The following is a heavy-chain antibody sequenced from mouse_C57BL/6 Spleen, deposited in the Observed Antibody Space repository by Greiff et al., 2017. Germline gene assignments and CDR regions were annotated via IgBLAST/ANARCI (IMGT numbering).Heavy chain of an antibody. CDR3: AREGESNYVWLAY. J-gene: IGHJ3*01. V-gene: IGHV1-69*01. CDR1: GYTFTSYW. CDR2: IDPSDSYN. D-gene: IGHD2-5*01. Sequence: VQLQQPGAELVMPGASVKMSCKASGYTFTSYWMHWVKQRPGQGLEWIGEIDPSDSYNNYNQKFKGKSTLTVDKSSSTAYMQLSSLTSEDSEVYYCAREGESNYVWLAYWGQGTLVTVSA.